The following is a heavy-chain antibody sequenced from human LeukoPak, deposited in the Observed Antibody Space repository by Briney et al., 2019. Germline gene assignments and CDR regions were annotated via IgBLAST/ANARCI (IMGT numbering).Heavy chain of an antibody. CDR1: GFTFSSYG. D-gene: IGHD5-24*01. V-gene: IGHV3-33*06. Sequence: GGSLRLYCAASGFTFSSYGMHWVRQAPGTGLEWVAVIWYDGSNKYYADSVKGRFTISRDNSKNTLYLQMNSLRAEDTAVYYCAKVEDGYNYIDYWGQGTLVTVSS. CDR2: IWYDGSNK. CDR3: AKVEDGYNYIDY. J-gene: IGHJ4*02.